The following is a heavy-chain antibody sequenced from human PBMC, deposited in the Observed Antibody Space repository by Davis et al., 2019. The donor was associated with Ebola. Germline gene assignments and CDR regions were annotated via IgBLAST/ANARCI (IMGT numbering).Heavy chain of an antibody. Sequence: ASVKVSCKASGYTFTSYGISWVRQATGQGLEWMGWMNPNSGNTGYAQKFQGRVTMTRNTSISTAYMELSSLRSEDTAVYYCARGLFYYGMDVWGQGTTVTVSS. J-gene: IGHJ6*02. CDR3: ARGLFYYGMDV. CDR2: MNPNSGNT. CDR1: GYTFTSYG. V-gene: IGHV1-8*02.